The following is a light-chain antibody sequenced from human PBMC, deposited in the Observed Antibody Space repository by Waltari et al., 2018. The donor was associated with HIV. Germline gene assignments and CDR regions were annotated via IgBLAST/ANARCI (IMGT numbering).Light chain of an antibody. CDR3: QQYKSTPWM. Sequence: DTQMTQSPSTVSASIGDRVTITCRASQSISTWLAWYQPKPGKVPNLLIHAASSLESGVSTRFSGSGSGTEFTLTINSLQPDDSATYFCQQYKSTPWMFGQGTKVEIK. CDR1: QSISTW. CDR2: AAS. J-gene: IGKJ1*01. V-gene: IGKV1-5*03.